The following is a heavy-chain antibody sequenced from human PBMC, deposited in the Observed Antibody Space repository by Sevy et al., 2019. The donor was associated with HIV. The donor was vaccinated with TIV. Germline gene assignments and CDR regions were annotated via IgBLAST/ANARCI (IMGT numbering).Heavy chain of an antibody. D-gene: IGHD3-3*01. CDR1: GGSISSGDYY. J-gene: IGHJ4*02. CDR3: ARESGRTYLLFDY. V-gene: IGHV4-30-4*01. CDR2: IYHSVST. Sequence: SETLSLTCTVSGGSISSGDYYWNWLRQAPGKGPEWIGYIYHSVSTFYNPSLKSRATVSIDTSKNQFSLKLSSVTAADTAVYYCARESGRTYLLFDYWGPGTLVTVSS.